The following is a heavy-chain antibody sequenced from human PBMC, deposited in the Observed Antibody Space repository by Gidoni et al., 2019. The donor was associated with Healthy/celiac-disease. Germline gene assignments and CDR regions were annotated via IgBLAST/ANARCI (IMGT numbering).Heavy chain of an antibody. Sequence: QVQLQESGPGLVKPSETLSLNCTVSGGSISSYYSSWIRQPPGKGLEWIGFIYYSGSTNYKPSLKSRVTISVDTSKNQFSLKLSSVTAADTAVYYCASTMVVPAAMEDYYYYYGMDVWGQGTTVTVSS. V-gene: IGHV4-59*01. J-gene: IGHJ6*02. CDR2: IYYSGST. CDR1: GGSISSYY. CDR3: ASTMVVPAAMEDYYYYYGMDV. D-gene: IGHD2-2*01.